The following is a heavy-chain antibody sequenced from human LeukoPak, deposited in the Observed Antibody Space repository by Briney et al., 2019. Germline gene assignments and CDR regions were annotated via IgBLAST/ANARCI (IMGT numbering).Heavy chain of an antibody. J-gene: IGHJ4*02. CDR2: IRFDGSNK. Sequence: GGSLRLSCAASGFTSSGYGMHWVRQAPGKGLEWVAFIRFDGSNKYYADSVKGRFTISRDNSKNTLYLQMNSLRTEDTAVYYCAKALEYASSSGGDYWGQGTLVTVSS. V-gene: IGHV3-30*02. CDR3: AKALEYASSSGGDY. D-gene: IGHD6-6*01. CDR1: GFTSSGYG.